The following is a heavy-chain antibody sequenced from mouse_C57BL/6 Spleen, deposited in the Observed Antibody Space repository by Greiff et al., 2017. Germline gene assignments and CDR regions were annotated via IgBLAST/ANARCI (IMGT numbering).Heavy chain of an antibody. Sequence: VKLQQSGPGLVQPSQSLSITCTVSGFSLTSYGVHWVRQPPGKGLEWLGVIWSGGSTDYNAAFISRLSISKDNSKSQVFFKMNSLQADDTAIYYCAKNYYGSSYGWYFDVWGTGTTVTVSS. D-gene: IGHD1-1*01. CDR3: AKNYYGSSYGWYFDV. V-gene: IGHV2-4*01. CDR1: GFSLTSYG. CDR2: IWSGGST. J-gene: IGHJ1*03.